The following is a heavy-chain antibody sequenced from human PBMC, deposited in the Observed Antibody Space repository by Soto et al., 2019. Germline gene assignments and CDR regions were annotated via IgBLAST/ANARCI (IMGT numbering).Heavy chain of an antibody. Sequence: PGGSLRLSCAASGFTFSNYAMSRVHQAPGKGLEWVSAISGSGGSTYYADSVKGRFTISRDNSKNTLYLQMNSLRAEDTAVYYCAKVKPLAARSSHFDYWGQGTLVTVSS. V-gene: IGHV3-23*01. CDR3: AKVKPLAARSSHFDY. CDR2: ISGSGGST. CDR1: GFTFSNYA. J-gene: IGHJ4*02. D-gene: IGHD6-6*01.